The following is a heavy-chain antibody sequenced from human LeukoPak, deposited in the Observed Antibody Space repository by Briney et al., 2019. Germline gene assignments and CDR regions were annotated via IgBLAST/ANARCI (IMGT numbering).Heavy chain of an antibody. J-gene: IGHJ6*03. CDR1: GFTFSSYA. Sequence: GGSLRLSCAASGFTFSSYAMSWVRQAPGKGLEWVSAISSTGGTTYYADFVKGRFTISRDNSKNTLYLQMNSLRAEDTAIYYCAKNGDRGAYCTGGTCYPYFYYYMDVWGKGTTVTI. D-gene: IGHD2-15*01. CDR2: ISSTGGTT. CDR3: AKNGDRGAYCTGGTCYPYFYYYMDV. V-gene: IGHV3-23*01.